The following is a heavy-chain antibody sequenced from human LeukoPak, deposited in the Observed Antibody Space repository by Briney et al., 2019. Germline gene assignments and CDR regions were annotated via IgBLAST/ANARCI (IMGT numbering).Heavy chain of an antibody. CDR3: ARPTKTAMVNGAFDI. CDR2: ISGSGAST. V-gene: IGHV3-23*01. D-gene: IGHD5-18*01. Sequence: GGSLRLSCAASGFTFSTYAMSWVRQAPGKGLEWVSAISGSGASTYYAASVKGRFIISRDNSKNTLYLQMSSLRAEDTAVYYCARPTKTAMVNGAFDIWGQGTMVTVPS. J-gene: IGHJ3*02. CDR1: GFTFSTYA.